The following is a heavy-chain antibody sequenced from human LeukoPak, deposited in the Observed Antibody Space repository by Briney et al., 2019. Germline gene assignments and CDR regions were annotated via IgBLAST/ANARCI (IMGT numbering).Heavy chain of an antibody. V-gene: IGHV4-31*03. D-gene: IGHD5-18*01. CDR1: GGSIKGGGFF. CDR2: IYYSGST. CDR3: ARDHGRSYNYGSDALDI. J-gene: IGHJ3*02. Sequence: PSETLSLTCSVSGGSIKGGGFFWNWVRQHPGKGLEWIGHIYYSGSTSYNPSVKSRVTISVDMSKNQFSLKLTSVTAADTAMYYCARDHGRSYNYGSDALDIWGQGTLVIVSA.